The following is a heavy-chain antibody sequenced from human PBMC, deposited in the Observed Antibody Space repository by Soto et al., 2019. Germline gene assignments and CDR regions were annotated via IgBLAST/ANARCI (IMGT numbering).Heavy chain of an antibody. V-gene: IGHV1-8*01. CDR2: MNPNSGNT. CDR3: ARGIKYDASGDDAFDI. CDR1: GYTFTSYD. D-gene: IGHD3-10*01. Sequence: QVQLVQSGAEVKKPGASVKVSCKASGYTFTSYDINWVRQATGQGLEWMGWMNPNSGNTGYAQKFQGRVTMTRNTSIITAYMELSSLRSEDTAVYYFARGIKYDASGDDAFDIWGQGTMVTGSS. J-gene: IGHJ3*02.